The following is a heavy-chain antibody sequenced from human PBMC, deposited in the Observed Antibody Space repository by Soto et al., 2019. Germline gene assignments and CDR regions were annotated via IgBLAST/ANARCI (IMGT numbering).Heavy chain of an antibody. CDR2: IWFDGSNK. V-gene: IGHV3-33*01. D-gene: IGHD1-1*01. CDR3: ARDGSGGTTFRGYLDY. Sequence: QVHLVESGGGVAQPGRSLRLSCAASGSIFTGYGMHWVRQAPGKGLEWVAVIWFDGSNKYYADSVKGRFTISRDNSKNMLYLQMNSLRVEDTAVYYRARDGSGGTTFRGYLDYCGQGTLVTVSS. J-gene: IGHJ4*02. CDR1: GSIFTGYG.